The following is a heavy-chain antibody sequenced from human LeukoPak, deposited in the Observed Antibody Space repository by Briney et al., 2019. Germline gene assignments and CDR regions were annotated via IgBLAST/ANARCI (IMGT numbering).Heavy chain of an antibody. CDR1: GFTFNNYW. Sequence: SGGSLRLSCAASGFTFNNYWMHWVRQAPGKGLMSVSRITGDGSVTNYADSVRGRFTIARDNAKDTLYMQMNSLRAEDTAVYYCARGLLSVAGTGYWGQGTLVTVSS. CDR3: ARGLLSVAGTGY. J-gene: IGHJ4*02. V-gene: IGHV3-74*01. CDR2: ITGDGSVT. D-gene: IGHD6-19*01.